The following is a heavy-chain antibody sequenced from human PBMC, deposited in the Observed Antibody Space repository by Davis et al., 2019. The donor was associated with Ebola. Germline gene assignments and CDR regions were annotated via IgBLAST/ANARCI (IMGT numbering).Heavy chain of an antibody. D-gene: IGHD5-18*01. CDR2: ISSDSDYI. CDR1: GFTFSTYS. CDR3: ARRYSYGSFSYWYFDL. J-gene: IGHJ2*01. Sequence: GGSLRLSCAASGFTFSTYSMSWVRQAPGKGLEWVSSISSDSDYIYYADSVKGQFAISRDNAKNSLYLQMNSLRDEDTAVYYCARRYSYGSFSYWYFDLWGRGTLVTVSS. V-gene: IGHV3-21*01.